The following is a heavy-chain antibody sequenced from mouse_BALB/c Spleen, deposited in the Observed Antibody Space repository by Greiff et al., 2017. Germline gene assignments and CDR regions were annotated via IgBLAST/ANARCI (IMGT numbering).Heavy chain of an antibody. J-gene: IGHJ1*01. D-gene: IGHD1-1*01. CDR1: GFNIKDTY. Sequence: EVQLVESGAELVKPGASVKLSCTASGFNIKDTYMHWVKQRPEQGLEWIGRIDPANGNTKYDPKFQGKATITADTSSNTAYLQLSSLTSEDTAVYYCARKDYSGYFDVWGAGTTVTVSS. CDR2: IDPANGNT. CDR3: ARKDYSGYFDV. V-gene: IGHV14-3*02.